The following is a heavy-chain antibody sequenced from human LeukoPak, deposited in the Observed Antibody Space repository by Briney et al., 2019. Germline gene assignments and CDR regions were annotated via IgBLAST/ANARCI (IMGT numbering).Heavy chain of an antibody. CDR3: ARFYGLGTWNDAFDI. V-gene: IGHV3-11*03. D-gene: IGHD3-10*01. Sequence: GGSLRLSCAASALPFSDYYMSWIRQAPGKGLEWVSYISTGSHYSNYADSVKGRFTISRDDARNSLFLQINSLRAEDMAVYYCARFYGLGTWNDAFDIWGQGTMVTVSS. CDR2: ISTGSHYS. J-gene: IGHJ3*02. CDR1: ALPFSDYY.